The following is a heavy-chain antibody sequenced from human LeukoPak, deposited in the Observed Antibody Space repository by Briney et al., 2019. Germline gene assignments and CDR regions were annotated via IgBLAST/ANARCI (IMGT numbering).Heavy chain of an antibody. D-gene: IGHD3-9*01. CDR1: GGSISSGGCY. CDR3: ARARYYDILTDGSDFDY. V-gene: IGHV4-31*03. CDR2: IYYSGST. J-gene: IGHJ4*02. Sequence: SETLSLTCTVSGGSISSGGCYWSWIRQHPGKGLEWIGYIYYSGSTYYNPSLKSRVTISVDTSKNQFSPKLSSVTAADTAVYYCARARYYDILTDGSDFDYWGQGTLVTVSS.